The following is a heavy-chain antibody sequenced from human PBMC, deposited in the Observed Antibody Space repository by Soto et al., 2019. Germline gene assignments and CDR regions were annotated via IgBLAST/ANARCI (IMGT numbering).Heavy chain of an antibody. V-gene: IGHV3-30*18. D-gene: IGHD3-3*01. J-gene: IGHJ6*02. CDR2: ISYDGSNK. Sequence: QVQLVESGGGVVQPGRSLRLSCAASGFTFSSYGMHWVRQAPGKGLEWVAVISYDGSNKYYADSVKGRFTISRDNSKNTLYLQMNSLRAEDTAVYYCAKEYYDFWSGPEPLYGMDVWGQGTTVTVSS. CDR3: AKEYYDFWSGPEPLYGMDV. CDR1: GFTFSSYG.